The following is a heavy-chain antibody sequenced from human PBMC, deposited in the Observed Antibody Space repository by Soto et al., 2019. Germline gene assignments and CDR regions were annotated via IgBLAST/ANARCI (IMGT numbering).Heavy chain of an antibody. J-gene: IGHJ4*02. CDR2: INPIFGTA. Sequence: GGSVKVSCKTSGGTFSTYSILWVRQAPGEGLEWVGGINPIFGTANYAQKIQKRVTITADKTPNTAFMELSSLKSEDTAMYYCASSSGNNYGVGTNYYFDYWGQGTLVTVSS. V-gene: IGHV1-69*06. CDR1: GGTFSTYS. D-gene: IGHD1-26*01. CDR3: ASSSGNNYGVGTNYYFDY.